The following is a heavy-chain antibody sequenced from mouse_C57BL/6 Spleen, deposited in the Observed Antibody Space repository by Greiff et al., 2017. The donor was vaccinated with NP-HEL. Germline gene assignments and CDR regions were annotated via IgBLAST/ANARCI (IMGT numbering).Heavy chain of an antibody. CDR1: GFSFNTYA. V-gene: IGHV10-1*01. D-gene: IGHD2-1*01. CDR2: IRSKSNNYAT. J-gene: IGHJ3*01. Sequence: EVKLMESGGGLVQPKGSLKLSCAASGFSFNTYAMNWVRQAPGKGLEWVARIRSKSNNYATYYADSVKDRFTISRDDSESMLYLQKNNLKTEDTAMYYCVRHGNYDPAWFAYWGQGTLVTVSA. CDR3: VRHGNYDPAWFAY.